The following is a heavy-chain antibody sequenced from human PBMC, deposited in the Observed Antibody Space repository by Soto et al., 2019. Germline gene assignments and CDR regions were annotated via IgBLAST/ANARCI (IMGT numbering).Heavy chain of an antibody. J-gene: IGHJ6*02. Sequence: GGSLRLSCAASGFTFSSYGMHWVRQAPGKGLEWVAVIWYDGSNKYYADSVKGRFTISRDNSKNTLYLQMNSLRAEDTAVYYCARLSSSSEPYYYYYGMDGWGQGTTVTVSS. D-gene: IGHD6-6*01. CDR3: ARLSSSSEPYYYYYGMDG. V-gene: IGHV3-33*01. CDR2: IWYDGSNK. CDR1: GFTFSSYG.